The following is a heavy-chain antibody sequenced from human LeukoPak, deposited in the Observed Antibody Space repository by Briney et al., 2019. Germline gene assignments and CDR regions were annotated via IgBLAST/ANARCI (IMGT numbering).Heavy chain of an antibody. V-gene: IGHV3-30*03. J-gene: IGHJ5*02. D-gene: IGHD6-13*01. CDR2: ISSDGSNK. CDR1: GFTFSSFG. CDR3: ARDRYGVAAEGNWFDP. Sequence: GGSLRLSCAASGFTFSSFGMHWVRQAPGKGLEWVAVISSDGSNKDYGDSVKGRFTISRDNAKNSLYLQMNSLRAEDTALYYCARDRYGVAAEGNWFDPWGQGTLVTVSS.